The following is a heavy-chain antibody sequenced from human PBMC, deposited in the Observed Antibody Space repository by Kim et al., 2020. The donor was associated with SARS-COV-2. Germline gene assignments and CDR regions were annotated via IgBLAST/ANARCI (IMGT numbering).Heavy chain of an antibody. J-gene: IGHJ4*02. CDR2: ISWDGGST. Sequence: GGSLRLSCAASGFTFDDYAMHWVRQAPGKGLEWVSLISWDGGSTYYADSVKGRFTISRDNSKNSLYLQMNSLRAEDTALYYCAKERGAGFGELFFDYWGQGTLVTVSS. D-gene: IGHD3-10*01. V-gene: IGHV3-43D*03. CDR3: AKERGAGFGELFFDY. CDR1: GFTFDDYA.